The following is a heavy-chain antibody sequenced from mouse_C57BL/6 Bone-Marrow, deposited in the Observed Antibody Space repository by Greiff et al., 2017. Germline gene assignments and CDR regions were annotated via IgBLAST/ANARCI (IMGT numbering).Heavy chain of an antibody. CDR1: GYTFTGYW. CDR2: ILPGSGDT. V-gene: IGHV1-9*01. Sequence: VKLVESGAELMKPGASVKLSCKTTGYTFTGYWIEWVKQRPGRGLEWIGEILPGSGDTNYNEKFKGKATFTADTSSSSAYMQLSSLTTEDSAIYYCARGYFWFFDVWGRGTTVTVSS. D-gene: IGHD2-3*01. CDR3: ARGYFWFFDV. J-gene: IGHJ1*03.